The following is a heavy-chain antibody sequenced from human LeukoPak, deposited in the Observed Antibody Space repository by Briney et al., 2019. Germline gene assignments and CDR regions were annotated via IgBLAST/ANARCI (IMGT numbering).Heavy chain of an antibody. Sequence: ASVKVSCKASGYTFTGYYMHWVRQAPGQGLEWMGWINPNSGGTNYAQKFQGRVTMTRDTSISTAYMELSRLRSDDTAVYYCARVYCSSTSCYNWFDPWGQGTLATVSS. CDR1: GYTFTGYY. D-gene: IGHD2-2*01. CDR2: INPNSGGT. J-gene: IGHJ5*02. CDR3: ARVYCSSTSCYNWFDP. V-gene: IGHV1-2*02.